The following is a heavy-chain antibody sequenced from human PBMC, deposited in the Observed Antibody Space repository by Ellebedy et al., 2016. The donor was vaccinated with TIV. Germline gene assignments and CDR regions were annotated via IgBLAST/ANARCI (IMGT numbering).Heavy chain of an antibody. V-gene: IGHV4-34*01. Sequence: MPSETLSLTCAVFGGSFSDYDWSWIRQPPGKGLEWIGEINRSGRPNYNPSLKSRVTISVDTSNNQLSLNLSPVTAADTAVYYCARARGISRYFDWPTSPPYIWGQGTMVTVSS. CDR3: ARARGISRYFDWPTSPPYI. CDR1: GGSFSDYD. J-gene: IGHJ3*02. CDR2: INRSGRP. D-gene: IGHD3-9*01.